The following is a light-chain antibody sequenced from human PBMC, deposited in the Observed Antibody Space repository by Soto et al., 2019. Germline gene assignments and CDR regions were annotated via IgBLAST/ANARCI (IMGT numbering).Light chain of an antibody. CDR3: QQSYIIPRT. Sequence: DIQMTQSPASLSASVGDRVTITCLASQSVNSHLNWYQQVPGTAPKALIYLASRLHGGVPSRFSGSGSGTDFTLTITNLQPEDYATYYCQQSYIIPRTFGPGTKVDIK. CDR1: QSVNSH. V-gene: IGKV1-39*01. CDR2: LAS. J-gene: IGKJ3*01.